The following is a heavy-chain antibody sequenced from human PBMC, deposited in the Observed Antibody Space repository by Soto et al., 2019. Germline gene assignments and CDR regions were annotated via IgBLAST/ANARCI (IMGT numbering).Heavy chain of an antibody. V-gene: IGHV3-23*01. Sequence: GGSLRLSCAASGFTFSSYAMSWVRQAPGKGLEWVSAISGSGGSTYYADSVKGRFTISRDNSKNTLYLQMNSLRAEDTAVYYCADGGWAYYYYYGMDVWGQGTTVTVSS. CDR2: ISGSGGST. D-gene: IGHD3-16*01. J-gene: IGHJ6*02. CDR3: ADGGWAYYYYYGMDV. CDR1: GFTFSSYA.